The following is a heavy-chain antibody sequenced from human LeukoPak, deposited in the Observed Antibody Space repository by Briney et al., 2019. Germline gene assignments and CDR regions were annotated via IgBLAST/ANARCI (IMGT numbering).Heavy chain of an antibody. CDR3: ARGRFGVDMVATAVKSYYFDY. Sequence: PSETLSLTCAVYGGSFSGYYWSWIRQPPGKGLEWIGEINHSGSTNYNPSLKSRVTISADTSKNQFSLKLSSVTAADTAVYYCARGRFGVDMVATAVKSYYFDYWGQGTLVTVSS. V-gene: IGHV4-34*01. J-gene: IGHJ4*02. CDR2: INHSGST. CDR1: GGSFSGYY. D-gene: IGHD5-12*01.